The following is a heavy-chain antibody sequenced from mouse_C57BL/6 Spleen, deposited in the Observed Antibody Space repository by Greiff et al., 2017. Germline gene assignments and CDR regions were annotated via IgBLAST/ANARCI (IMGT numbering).Heavy chain of an antibody. CDR1: GYTFTSYW. V-gene: IGHV1-69*01. CDR3: ARVGSPPMDY. Sequence: VQLQQPGAELVMPGASVKLSCKASGYTFTSYWMHWVKQRPGQGLEWIGEIDPSDSYTNYNQKFKGKSTLTVDKSSSTAYMQLSSLTSEDSAVYYCARVGSPPMDYWGQGTSVTVSS. CDR2: IDPSDSYT. J-gene: IGHJ4*01. D-gene: IGHD1-1*01.